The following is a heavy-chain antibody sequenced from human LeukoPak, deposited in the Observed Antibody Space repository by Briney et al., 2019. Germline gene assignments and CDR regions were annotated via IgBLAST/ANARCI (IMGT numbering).Heavy chain of an antibody. Sequence: SETLSLTCAVYGGSFSGYYWSWIRQPPGKGLEWIGEINHSGSTNYNPSLKSRVTISVDTSKNQFSLKLSSVTAADTAVYYCARGPNVLLCFGELFLEGPFDYWGQGTLVTVSS. CDR2: INHSGST. J-gene: IGHJ4*02. CDR1: GGSFSGYY. V-gene: IGHV4-34*01. D-gene: IGHD3-10*01. CDR3: ARGPNVLLCFGELFLEGPFDY.